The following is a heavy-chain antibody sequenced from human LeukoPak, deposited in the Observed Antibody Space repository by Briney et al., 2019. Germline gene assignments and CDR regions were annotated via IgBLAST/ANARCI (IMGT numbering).Heavy chain of an antibody. J-gene: IGHJ4*02. D-gene: IGHD3-10*01. CDR1: GGSISSYY. Sequence: PSETLSLTCTVSGGSISSYYWGWIRQPPGKGLEWIGRIHISGSTNYNPSLKSRVTMSVDTSKNQFSLRLSSVTAADTAVYYCARDVYYYGSGTYFFDYWGQGTLVTVSS. CDR3: ARDVYYYGSGTYFFDY. CDR2: IHISGST. V-gene: IGHV4-4*07.